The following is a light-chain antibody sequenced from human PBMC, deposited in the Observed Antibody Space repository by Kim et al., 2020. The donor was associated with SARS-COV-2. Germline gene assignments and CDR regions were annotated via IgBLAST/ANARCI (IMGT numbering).Light chain of an antibody. CDR1: QSITSY. CDR2: AAS. CDR3: QQSYV. Sequence: SSLSASVGASVTITCRASQSITSYLNWYQHKPGKAPKLLIYAASSLQSGVPSRFSGSGSGTDFTLTISSLQPEDFATYYCQQSYVFGPGTKVDIK. J-gene: IGKJ3*01. V-gene: IGKV1-39*01.